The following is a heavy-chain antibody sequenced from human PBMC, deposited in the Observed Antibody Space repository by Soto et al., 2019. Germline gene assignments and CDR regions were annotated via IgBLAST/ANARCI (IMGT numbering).Heavy chain of an antibody. CDR1: GGTFSSNT. J-gene: IGHJ4*02. CDR3: ASVKGITMVRGVTNDFDY. Sequence: SVKVSCKASGGTFSSNTISWVRQAPGQGLEWMGRIIPILGIANYAQKFQGRVTITADKSTSTAYMELSSVTAADTAVYYCASVKGITMVRGVTNDFDYWGQGTLVTVSS. V-gene: IGHV1-69*02. D-gene: IGHD3-10*01. CDR2: IIPILGIA.